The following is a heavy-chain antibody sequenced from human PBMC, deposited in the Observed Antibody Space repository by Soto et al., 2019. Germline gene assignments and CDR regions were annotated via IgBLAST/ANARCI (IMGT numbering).Heavy chain of an antibody. CDR3: ASVEMATNDDAFDL. V-gene: IGHV1-69*02. CDR2: IIPILGIA. CDR1: GGTFSSYT. D-gene: IGHD5-12*01. Sequence: QVQLVQSGAEVKKPGSSVKVSCKASGGTFSSYTISWVRQAPGQGLEWMGRIIPILGIANYAQKFQGSVTITADKSTSTAYMELSSLRSSDTAVYSCASVEMATNDDAFDLWGQGTMVTVSS. J-gene: IGHJ3*01.